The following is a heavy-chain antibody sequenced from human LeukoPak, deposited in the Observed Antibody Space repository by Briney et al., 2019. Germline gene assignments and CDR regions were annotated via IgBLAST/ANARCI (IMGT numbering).Heavy chain of an antibody. CDR2: IYHSGST. D-gene: IGHD4-17*01. Sequence: SETLSLTCAVSGYSISSGYYWGWIRQPPGQGLEWIGSIYHSGSTYYNPSLKSRVTISVDTSKNQFSLKLSSVTAADTAVYYCASSTVTTPNWYFDLWGRGTLVTVSS. CDR3: ASSTVTTPNWYFDL. CDR1: GYSISSGYY. V-gene: IGHV4-38-2*01. J-gene: IGHJ2*01.